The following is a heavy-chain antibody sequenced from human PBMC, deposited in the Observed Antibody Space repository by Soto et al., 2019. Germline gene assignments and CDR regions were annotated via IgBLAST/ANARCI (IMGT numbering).Heavy chain of an antibody. V-gene: IGHV3-73*01. CDR2: IRSKANSYAT. Sequence: PGGSLRLSCAASGFTFSGSAMHWVRQASGKGLEWVGRIRSKANSYATAYAASVKGRFTISRDDSKNTAYLQMNSLKTEDTAVYYCTSSGWSRGYYFDYWGQGTLVTVSS. CDR1: GFTFSGSA. J-gene: IGHJ4*02. D-gene: IGHD6-19*01. CDR3: TSSGWSRGYYFDY.